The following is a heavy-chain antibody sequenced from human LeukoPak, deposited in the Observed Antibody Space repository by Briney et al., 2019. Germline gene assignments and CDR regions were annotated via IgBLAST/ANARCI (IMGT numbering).Heavy chain of an antibody. CDR2: IIPIFGTA. CDR1: GGTFSSYA. CDR3: ARERGSEGRGAFDI. J-gene: IGHJ3*02. Sequence: ASVKVSCKASGGTFSSYAISWVRQAPGQGLEWMGGIIPIFGTANYAQKFQGRVTITADKSTSTAYMELSSLRSEDTAVYYCARERGSEGRGAFDIWGQGTMVTVSS. D-gene: IGHD6-19*01. V-gene: IGHV1-69*06.